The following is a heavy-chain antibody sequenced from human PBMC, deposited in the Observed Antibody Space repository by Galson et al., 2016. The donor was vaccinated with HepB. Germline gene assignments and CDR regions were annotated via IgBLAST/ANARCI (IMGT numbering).Heavy chain of an antibody. V-gene: IGHV3-30*18. Sequence: SLRLSCAVSGFTFRNYGMHWVRQAPGKGLDWVAIISYDGRNKYYADSVKGRFTISRDNSKTTMYLQMNTLRPEDTAVYFCAKGRGTSYGSPPDFDDRGQGTLVTVSS. CDR2: ISYDGRNK. CDR3: AKGRGTSYGSPPDFDD. CDR1: GFTFRNYG. J-gene: IGHJ4*02. D-gene: IGHD5-18*01.